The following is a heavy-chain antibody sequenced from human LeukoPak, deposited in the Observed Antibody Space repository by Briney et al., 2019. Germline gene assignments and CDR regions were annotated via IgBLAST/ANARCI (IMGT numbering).Heavy chain of an antibody. Sequence: SETLSPTCTVSGGSVSSGTYYWSWIRQPPGKGLEWIGYIYYGGSTNYNPSLKSRVTISVDTSEDQFSLKLSSVTAADTAVYYCARVLIAVAGFDYWGQGTLVTVSS. CDR2: IYYGGST. V-gene: IGHV4-61*01. D-gene: IGHD6-19*01. J-gene: IGHJ4*02. CDR1: GGSVSSGTYY. CDR3: ARVLIAVAGFDY.